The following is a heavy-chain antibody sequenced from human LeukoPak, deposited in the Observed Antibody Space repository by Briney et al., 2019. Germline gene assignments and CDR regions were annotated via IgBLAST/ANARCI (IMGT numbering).Heavy chain of an antibody. CDR1: IGSFRGYY. CDR2: INHSGST. V-gene: IGHV4-34*01. CDR3: ARRIDLAGSTFDY. D-gene: IGHD3-9*01. J-gene: IGHJ4*02. Sequence: SETLSLTCAVYIGSFRGYYWNWIRQPPGKGLEWIGEINHSGSTNYNPSLKSRVTMSVDKSKNQFSLKLSSVTAADTAVYYCARRIDLAGSTFDYWGQGALVTVSS.